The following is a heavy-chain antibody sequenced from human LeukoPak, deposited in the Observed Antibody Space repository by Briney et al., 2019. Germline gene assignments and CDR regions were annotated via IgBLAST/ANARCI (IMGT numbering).Heavy chain of an antibody. Sequence: ASVKVSCKASGGTFSSYAISWVRQAPGQGLEWMGWISAYNGNTNYAQKLQGRVTMTTDTSTSTAYMELRSLRSDDTAVYYCARDSGGYCSSTSCYAYDYWGQGTLVTVSS. CDR2: ISAYNGNT. V-gene: IGHV1-18*01. J-gene: IGHJ4*02. D-gene: IGHD2-2*01. CDR1: GGTFSSYA. CDR3: ARDSGGYCSSTSCYAYDY.